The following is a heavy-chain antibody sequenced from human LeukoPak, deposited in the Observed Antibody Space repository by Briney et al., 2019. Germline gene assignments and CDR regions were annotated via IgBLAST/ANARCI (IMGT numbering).Heavy chain of an antibody. V-gene: IGHV3-48*01. CDR2: ISSSSTI. Sequence: GGSLRLSCAASGFTFSSYSMNWVRQAPGNGLDWVSYISSSSTIYYADSVKGRFTISRDNAKNSLYLQMNSLRAEDTAVYYCARELGIFDYWGQGTLVTVSS. J-gene: IGHJ4*02. CDR3: ARELGIFDY. D-gene: IGHD7-27*01. CDR1: GFTFSSYS.